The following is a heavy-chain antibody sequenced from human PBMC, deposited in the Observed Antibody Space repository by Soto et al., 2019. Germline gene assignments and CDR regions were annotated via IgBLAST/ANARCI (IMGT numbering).Heavy chain of an antibody. D-gene: IGHD5-18*01. J-gene: IGHJ6*03. V-gene: IGHV3-7*01. Sequence: GGSLRLSCAASGFTFSSYWMSWVRQAPGKGLEWVANIKQDGSEKYYVDSVKGRFTISRDNAKNSLYLQMNSLRAEDTAVYYCARVGSQLWVTDGLYYYYYYMDVWGKGTTVTVSS. CDR1: GFTFSSYW. CDR3: ARVGSQLWVTDGLYYYYYYMDV. CDR2: IKQDGSEK.